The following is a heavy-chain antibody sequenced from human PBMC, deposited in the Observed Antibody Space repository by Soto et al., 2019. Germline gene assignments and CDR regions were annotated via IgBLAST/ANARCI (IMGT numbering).Heavy chain of an antibody. CDR2: ISGSGGST. J-gene: IGHJ4*02. Sequence: ESGGGLVQPGGSLRLSCAASGFTFSSYAMSWVRQAPGKGLEWVSAISGSGGSTYYADSVKGRFTISRDNSKNTLYLQMNSLRAEDTAVYYCAKDHDYGDYVLPSSFDYWGQGTLVTVSS. D-gene: IGHD4-17*01. V-gene: IGHV3-23*01. CDR1: GFTFSSYA. CDR3: AKDHDYGDYVLPSSFDY.